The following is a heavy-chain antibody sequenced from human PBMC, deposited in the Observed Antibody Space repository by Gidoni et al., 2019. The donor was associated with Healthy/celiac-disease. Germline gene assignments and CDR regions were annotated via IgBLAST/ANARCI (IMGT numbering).Heavy chain of an antibody. V-gene: IGHV2-5*01. Sequence: QITLKESGPTLVKPTQTLTLTCTFSGFSLSTSGVGVGWIRQPPGKALEWLALIYWNDDKRYSPSLKSRLTITKDTSKNQVVLTMTNMDPVDTATYYCAHRRYDFWSGYREEPYYFDYWGQGTLVTVSS. CDR2: IYWNDDK. J-gene: IGHJ4*02. CDR1: GFSLSTSGVG. D-gene: IGHD3-3*01. CDR3: AHRRYDFWSGYREEPYYFDY.